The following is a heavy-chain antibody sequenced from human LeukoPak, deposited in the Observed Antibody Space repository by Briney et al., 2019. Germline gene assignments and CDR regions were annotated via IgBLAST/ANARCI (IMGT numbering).Heavy chain of an antibody. CDR1: GYTFTSYG. CDR3: ARARGIGRITIFGVVPDYYMDV. V-gene: IGHV1-18*01. J-gene: IGHJ6*03. D-gene: IGHD3-3*01. Sequence: GASVKVSCKASGYTFTSYGISWVRQAPGQGLEWMGWISAYNGNTNYAQKLQGRVTMTTDTSTSTAYMELRSLRSDDTAVYYCARARGIGRITIFGVVPDYYMDVWGKGTTVTVSS. CDR2: ISAYNGNT.